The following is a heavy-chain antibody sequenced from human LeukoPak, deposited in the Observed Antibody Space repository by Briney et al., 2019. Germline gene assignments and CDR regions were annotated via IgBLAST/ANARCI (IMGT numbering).Heavy chain of an antibody. CDR3: ARPVPSRLGWFDP. V-gene: IGHV4-39*01. J-gene: IGHJ5*02. D-gene: IGHD1-1*01. Sequence: SETLSLTCTVSGGSISSSSYYWGWIRQPPGTGLEWIGNIYYSGSTYYSPALKSRLTISVDTSKNQFSLKLSSVTAADTAVYYCARPVPSRLGWFDPWGQGTLVTVSS. CDR2: IYYSGST. CDR1: GGSISSSSYY.